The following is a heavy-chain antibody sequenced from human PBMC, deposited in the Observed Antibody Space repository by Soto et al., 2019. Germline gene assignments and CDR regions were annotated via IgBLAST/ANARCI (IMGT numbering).Heavy chain of an antibody. Sequence: QVQLVESGGGVVQPGRSLRLSCAASGLTFSSSAMHWVRQAPGKGLEWVALISYDGSNKYYVDSVKGRFTISRDNSKNTLDLQMNSRREEDTAVYYCAAETKSYFYGMDVWGQGTTVTVSS. CDR3: AAETKSYFYGMDV. V-gene: IGHV3-30*03. CDR1: GLTFSSSA. J-gene: IGHJ6*02. CDR2: ISYDGSNK.